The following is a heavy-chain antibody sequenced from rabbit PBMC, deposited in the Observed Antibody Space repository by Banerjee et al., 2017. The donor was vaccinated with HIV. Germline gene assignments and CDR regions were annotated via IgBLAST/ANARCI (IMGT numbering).Heavy chain of an antibody. CDR3: VRDGDYGAPLNRLHL. D-gene: IGHD2-1*01. CDR2: IDPVFGST. Sequence: QEQLVESGGGLVQPGGSLKLSCKASGFDFSTYGVSWVRQAPGKGLEWIGYIDPVFGSTYYASWVNGRFTIYSHNAQNTLYLEMNSLTAADTATYFCVRDGDYGAPLNRLHLWGQGTLVTVS. J-gene: IGHJ3*01. V-gene: IGHV1S47*01. CDR1: GFDFSTYG.